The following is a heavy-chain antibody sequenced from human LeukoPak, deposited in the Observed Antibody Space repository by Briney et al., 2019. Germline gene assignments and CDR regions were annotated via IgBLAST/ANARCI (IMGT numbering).Heavy chain of an antibody. Sequence: PGSSLRLSCAASGFTFSSYGMHWVRQAPGKGLEWVAVISYDGSNKYYADSVKGRFTISRDNSKNTLYLQMNSLRAEDTAVYYCAKVAVAGIDSDYWGQGTLVTVSS. CDR2: ISYDGSNK. D-gene: IGHD6-19*01. J-gene: IGHJ4*02. CDR1: GFTFSSYG. V-gene: IGHV3-30*18. CDR3: AKVAVAGIDSDY.